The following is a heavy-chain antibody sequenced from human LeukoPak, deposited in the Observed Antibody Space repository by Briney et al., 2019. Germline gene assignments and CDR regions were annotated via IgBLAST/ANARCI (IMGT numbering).Heavy chain of an antibody. CDR1: GFTVSSNY. V-gene: IGHV3-48*01. D-gene: IGHD3-22*01. J-gene: IGHJ4*02. CDR2: ISARGTTI. Sequence: GGSLRLSCAASGFTVSSNYMSWVRQAPGKGLEWLSYISARGTTIYYADSLKGRLTISRDNAKNALCLQMNSLRAEDTAVYYCARVNSYDNVDYWGQGTLVTVSS. CDR3: ARVNSYDNVDY.